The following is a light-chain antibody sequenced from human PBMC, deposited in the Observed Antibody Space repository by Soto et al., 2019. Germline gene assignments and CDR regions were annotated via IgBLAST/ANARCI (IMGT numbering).Light chain of an antibody. V-gene: IGLV2-14*01. J-gene: IGLJ2*01. CDR1: SSDVGGYNY. Sequence: QSVLTQPASVSGSPGQSITISCTGTSSDVGGYNYVSWYQQHPGKAPKLMIYEVSNRPSGVSNRFSGSKSGNTASLNISGLQAEYEADYYCSAYTSSSTLVFGGGTKLTVL. CDR2: EVS. CDR3: SAYTSSSTLV.